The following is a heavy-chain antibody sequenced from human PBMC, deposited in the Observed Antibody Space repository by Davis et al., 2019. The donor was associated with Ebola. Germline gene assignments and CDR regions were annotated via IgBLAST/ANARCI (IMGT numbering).Heavy chain of an antibody. D-gene: IGHD3-3*01. CDR2: INPSGGST. Sequence: ASVKVSCKASGGTFSSYAISWVRQAPGQGLEWMGIINPSGGSTSYAQKFQGRVTMTRDTSTSTVYMELSSLRSEDTAVYYCARDRGYDFWSGYYYYYYGMDVWGQGTTVTVSS. J-gene: IGHJ6*02. CDR1: GGTFSSYA. V-gene: IGHV1-46*01. CDR3: ARDRGYDFWSGYYYYYYGMDV.